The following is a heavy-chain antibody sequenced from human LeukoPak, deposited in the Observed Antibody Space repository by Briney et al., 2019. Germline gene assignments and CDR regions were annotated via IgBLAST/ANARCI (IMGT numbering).Heavy chain of an antibody. CDR1: GYTFTGYY. J-gene: IGHJ4*02. V-gene: IGHV1-2*02. CDR2: INPNSGGT. Sequence: ASVEVSCKASGYTFTGYYMHWVRQAPGQGLEWMGWINPNSGGTNYAQKFQGRVTMTRDTSISTAYMELSRLRSDDTAVYYCARGTYYYDSSGYLHFDYWGQGTLVTVSS. CDR3: ARGTYYYDSSGYLHFDY. D-gene: IGHD3-22*01.